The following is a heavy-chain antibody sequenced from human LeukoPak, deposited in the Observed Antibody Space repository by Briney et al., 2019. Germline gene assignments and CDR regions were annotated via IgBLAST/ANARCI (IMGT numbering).Heavy chain of an antibody. D-gene: IGHD4-23*01. V-gene: IGHV3-7*01. CDR1: GFSFSTYW. CDR3: ARDLYGGRGHYYYYMDV. CDR2: INQDGTEK. J-gene: IGHJ6*03. Sequence: GGSLRLSCAASGFSFSTYWMSWVRQAPGKGLEWVANINQDGTEKYYVDSVKGRFTVSRDYAKNSLYLQMNSLRAEDTAVYYCARDLYGGRGHYYYYMDVWGKGTTVTVSS.